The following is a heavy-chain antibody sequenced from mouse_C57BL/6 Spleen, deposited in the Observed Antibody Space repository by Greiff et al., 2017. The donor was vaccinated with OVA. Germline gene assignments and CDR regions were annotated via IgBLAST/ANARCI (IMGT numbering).Heavy chain of an antibody. CDR3: TDYDWFAY. CDR1: GFTFSSYG. V-gene: IGHV5-6*01. CDR2: ICSGGSYT. D-gene: IGHD2-4*01. J-gene: IGHJ3*01. Sequence: EVKLMESGGDLVKPGGSLKLSCAASGFTFSSYGMSWVRQTPDKRLEWVATICSGGSYTYYPDSVKGRFTISRDNAKNTLYLQMSSLKSEDTSMYDCTDYDWFAYWGQGTLVTVSA.